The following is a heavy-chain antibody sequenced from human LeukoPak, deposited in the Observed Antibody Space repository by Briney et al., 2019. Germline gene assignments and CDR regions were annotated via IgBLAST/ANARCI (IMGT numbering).Heavy chain of an antibody. D-gene: IGHD2-15*01. CDR1: GGSISSGDYY. Sequence: SETLSLTCTVSGGSISSGDYYWSWIRQPPGKGLEWIGYIYYSGSTYYNPSLKSRVTISVDTSKNQFSLKLSSVTAADTAAYYCARQLGYCSGGSCYPTQYYFDYWGQGTLVTVSS. J-gene: IGHJ4*02. V-gene: IGHV4-30-4*01. CDR2: IYYSGST. CDR3: ARQLGYCSGGSCYPTQYYFDY.